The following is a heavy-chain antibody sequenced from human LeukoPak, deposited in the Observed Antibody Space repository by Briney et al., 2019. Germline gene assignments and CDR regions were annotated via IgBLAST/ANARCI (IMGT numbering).Heavy chain of an antibody. V-gene: IGHV4-59*13. CDR2: IYYSGST. CDR3: ARLHGYNIIFDY. J-gene: IGHJ4*02. CDR1: GGSISSYY. D-gene: IGHD5-24*01. Sequence: PSETLSLICTVSGGSISSYYWSWIRQPPGKGLEWIGYIYYSGSTNYNPSLKSRVTISVDTSKNQFSLKLSSVTAADAAVYYCARLHGYNIIFDYWGQGTLVTVSS.